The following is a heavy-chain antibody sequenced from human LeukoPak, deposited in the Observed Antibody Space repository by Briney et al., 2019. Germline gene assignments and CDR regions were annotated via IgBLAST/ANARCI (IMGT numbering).Heavy chain of an antibody. D-gene: IGHD1-1*01. Sequence: SETLSLTCAVYGGSFSGYYWSWIRQPPGKGLEWIGEINHSGSTNYNPSLKSRVTISVDTSKSQFSLKLSSVTAADTAVYYCARGVSKERPYYYYGMDVWGQGTTVTVSS. CDR1: GGSFSGYY. J-gene: IGHJ6*02. CDR2: INHSGST. V-gene: IGHV4-34*01. CDR3: ARGVSKERPYYYYGMDV.